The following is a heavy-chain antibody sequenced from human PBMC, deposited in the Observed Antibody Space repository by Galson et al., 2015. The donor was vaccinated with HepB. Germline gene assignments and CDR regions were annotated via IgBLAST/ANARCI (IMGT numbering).Heavy chain of an antibody. V-gene: IGHV6-1*01. CDR3: AREVGAARNWFDP. CDR2: TYYRSKWNT. J-gene: IGHJ5*02. CDR1: GDSVSSNNAA. D-gene: IGHD3-16*01. Sequence: CAISGDSVSSNNAAWSWVGQSPSRGLEWLGRTYYRSKWNTDYAISVKSRISINADTSKNQFSLQLNSVTPDDTAVYYCAREVGAARNWFDPWGQGTLVTVSS.